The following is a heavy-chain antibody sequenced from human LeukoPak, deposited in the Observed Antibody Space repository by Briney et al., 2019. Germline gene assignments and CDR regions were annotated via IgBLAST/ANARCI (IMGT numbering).Heavy chain of an antibody. V-gene: IGHV4-59*08. D-gene: IGHD1-1*01. CDR2: IYYSGST. CDR1: GGSISSYY. J-gene: IGHJ3*01. CDR3: AGDVMSTALDAFDV. Sequence: SETLSLTCTVSGGSISSYYWSWIRQPPGKGLEWIGYIYYSGSTNYNPSLKSRVTISVDTSKNQFSLKLSSVTAADTAVYYCAGDVMSTALDAFDVWGQGTMVTVSS.